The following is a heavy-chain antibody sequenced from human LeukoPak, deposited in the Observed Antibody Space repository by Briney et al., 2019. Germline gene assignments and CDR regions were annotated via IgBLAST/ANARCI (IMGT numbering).Heavy chain of an antibody. D-gene: IGHD2-21*02. CDR3: ARVTLAYCGGDCYARVFDY. V-gene: IGHV4-38-2*02. CDR2: IYYSGNT. Sequence: SETLSLTCTVSGYSISSGYYWGWIRQPPGKGLEWIGSIYYSGNTYQKPSLKSRVTISVDTTKNQFSLNLSSVTAADTAVYYCARVTLAYCGGDCYARVFDYWGQGTLVTVSS. CDR1: GYSISSGYY. J-gene: IGHJ4*02.